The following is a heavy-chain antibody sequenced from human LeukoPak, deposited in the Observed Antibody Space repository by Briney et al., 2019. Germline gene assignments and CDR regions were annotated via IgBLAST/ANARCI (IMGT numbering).Heavy chain of an antibody. D-gene: IGHD2/OR15-2a*01. CDR1: GFTFSNYW. CDR3: AKDDPGYFFDY. V-gene: IGHV3-30*18. Sequence: GGSLRLSCAASGFTFSNYWMHWVRQAPGKGLEWVAVIANDGKTTYYADSVKGRFTISRDNSKNTLYLQMNSLRAEDTAVYYCAKDDPGYFFDYWGQGTLVTVSS. CDR2: IANDGKTT. J-gene: IGHJ4*02.